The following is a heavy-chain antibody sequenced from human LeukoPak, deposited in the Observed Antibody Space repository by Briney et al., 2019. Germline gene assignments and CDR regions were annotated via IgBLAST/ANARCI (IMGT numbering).Heavy chain of an antibody. CDR2: IRADGREN. CDR1: GFTFSSYA. CDR3: ASGRDSRWFSD. Sequence: GRSLRLSCAASGFTFSSYAMHWVRQAPGKGLEWVANIRADGRENYYVDSVKGRFTISRDNAQSSLYLQMNSLTVEDTAVYYCASGRDSRWFSDWGQGTLVTVSS. D-gene: IGHD2-15*01. J-gene: IGHJ1*01. V-gene: IGHV3-7*01.